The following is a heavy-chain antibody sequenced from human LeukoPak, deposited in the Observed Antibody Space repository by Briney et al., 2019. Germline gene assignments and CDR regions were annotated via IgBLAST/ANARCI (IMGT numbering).Heavy chain of an antibody. CDR3: AKDICTSASCLYYFDC. D-gene: IGHD2-2*01. CDR2: ISGSGGRT. CDR1: GFTFNNYA. J-gene: IGHJ4*02. Sequence: PGGSLRLSCAASGFTFNNYAMSWVRQAPGKGLEWVSGISGSGGRTFYVDSVRGRFTFSRDNSKNTLYLQINSLRAEDSAVYYCAKDICTSASCLYYFDCWGQGTLVTVSS. V-gene: IGHV3-23*01.